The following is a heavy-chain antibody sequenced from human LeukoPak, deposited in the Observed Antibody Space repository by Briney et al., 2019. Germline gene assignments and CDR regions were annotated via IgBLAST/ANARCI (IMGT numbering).Heavy chain of an antibody. CDR3: ARDKGWALGMDV. D-gene: IGHD6-19*01. V-gene: IGHV3-66*02. CDR1: GFTVSSNY. Sequence: GGSQRLSCAASGFTVSSNYMSWVRQAPGKGLEWVSVIYSGGSTYYADSVKGRFTISRDNSKNTLYLQMNSLRAEDTAVYYCARDKGWALGMDVWGQGTTVTVSS. CDR2: IYSGGST. J-gene: IGHJ6*02.